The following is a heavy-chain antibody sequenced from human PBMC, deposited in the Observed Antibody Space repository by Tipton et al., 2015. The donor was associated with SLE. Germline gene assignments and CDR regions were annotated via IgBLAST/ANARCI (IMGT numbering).Heavy chain of an antibody. CDR1: GGSISSSSYY. V-gene: IGHV4-39*01. CDR2: IYYSGST. CDR3: ARRYSSSWALFDY. D-gene: IGHD6-13*01. J-gene: IGHJ4*02. Sequence: GLVKPSETLSLTCTVSGGSISSSSYYWGWIRQPPGKGLEWIGSIYYSGSTYYNPSLKSRVTISVDTSKNQFSLNLSPVTAADTAVYYCARRYSSSWALFDYWGQGTLVTVSS.